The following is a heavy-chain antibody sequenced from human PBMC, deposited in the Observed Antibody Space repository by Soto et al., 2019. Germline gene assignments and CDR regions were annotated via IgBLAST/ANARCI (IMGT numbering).Heavy chain of an antibody. D-gene: IGHD3-22*01. CDR3: ARAWDYYDSSGLNWFDP. J-gene: IGHJ5*02. CDR2: INPNSGGT. V-gene: IGHV1-2*02. Sequence: ASVKVSCKASGYTFTGYYMHWVRQAPGQGLEWMGWINPNSGGTNYAQKFQGRVTMTRDTSISTAYMELSRLRSDDTAVYYCARAWDYYDSSGLNWFDPWGQGTPVTVSS. CDR1: GYTFTGYY.